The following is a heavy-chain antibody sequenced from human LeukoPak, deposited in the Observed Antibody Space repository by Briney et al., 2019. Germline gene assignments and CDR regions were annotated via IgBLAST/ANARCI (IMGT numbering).Heavy chain of an antibody. CDR3: VRGPRYYDDSGFHYGVFDI. CDR2: ISPSGDIT. V-gene: IGHV3-23*01. CDR1: GFTFSNHG. Sequence: GGSLRLSCAASGFTFSNHGMNWVRQAPGKGLEWVSGISPSGDITYYADSVKGRFTISRDNSKNTLYLEVISLTAEDTAVYYCVRGPRYYDDSGFHYGVFDIWGQGTVVTVSS. D-gene: IGHD3-22*01. J-gene: IGHJ3*02.